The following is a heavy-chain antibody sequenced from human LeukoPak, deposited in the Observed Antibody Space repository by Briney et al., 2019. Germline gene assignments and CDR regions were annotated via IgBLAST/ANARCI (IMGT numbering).Heavy chain of an antibody. CDR1: GYTLTELS. J-gene: IGHJ4*02. D-gene: IGHD3-10*01. V-gene: IGHV1-24*01. Sequence: ASVKVSCKVSGYTLTELSMHWVRQAPGKGLEWMGGFDPEGGETIYAQKFQGRVTMTEDTSTDTAYMELSSLRSEDTAVYYCARDYHGSGSLTTFDYWGQGTLVTVSS. CDR2: FDPEGGET. CDR3: ARDYHGSGSLTTFDY.